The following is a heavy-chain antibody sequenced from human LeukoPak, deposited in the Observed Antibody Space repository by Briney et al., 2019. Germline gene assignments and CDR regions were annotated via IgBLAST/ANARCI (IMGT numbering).Heavy chain of an antibody. Sequence: GGSLRLSCAASGFTFSSYSMNWVRQAPGKGLEWVSSISSSSSYIYYADSVKGRFTISRDNAKNSLYLQMNRLRAEDTAVYFCAGGKRGYDILKGYRPYYFYYMDVWGKGTTVTISS. D-gene: IGHD3-9*01. CDR3: AGGKRGYDILKGYRPYYFYYMDV. J-gene: IGHJ6*03. CDR2: ISSSSSYI. CDR1: GFTFSSYS. V-gene: IGHV3-21*04.